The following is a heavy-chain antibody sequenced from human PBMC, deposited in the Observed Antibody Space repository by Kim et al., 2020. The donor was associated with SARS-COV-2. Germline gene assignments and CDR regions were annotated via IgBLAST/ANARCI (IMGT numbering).Heavy chain of an antibody. Sequence: PVKGRFTISRDDSKNTLYLQMNSLKTEDTAVYYCTTDCTNGVCYTLTGDYWGQGTLVTVSS. V-gene: IGHV3-15*01. J-gene: IGHJ4*02. CDR3: TTDCTNGVCYTLTGDY. D-gene: IGHD2-8*01.